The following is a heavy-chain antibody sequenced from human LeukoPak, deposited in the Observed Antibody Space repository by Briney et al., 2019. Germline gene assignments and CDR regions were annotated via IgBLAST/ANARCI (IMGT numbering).Heavy chain of an antibody. J-gene: IGHJ4*02. CDR3: ARVETLWFGEYTVIDY. D-gene: IGHD3-10*01. CDR1: GYTFTGYY. Sequence: GPVKVSCKASGYTFTGYYMHWVRQAPGQGLEWMGWINPNSGGTNYAQKLQGRVTMTTDTSTSTAYMELRSLRSDDTAVYYCARVETLWFGEYTVIDYWGQGTLVTVSS. V-gene: IGHV1-2*02. CDR2: INPNSGGT.